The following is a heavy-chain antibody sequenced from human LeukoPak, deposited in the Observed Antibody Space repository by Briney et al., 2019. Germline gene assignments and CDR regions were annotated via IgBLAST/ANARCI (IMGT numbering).Heavy chain of an antibody. D-gene: IGHD3-22*01. CDR2: ISGSGGST. Sequence: GGSLRLSCAASGFTFSNYGMSWVRQPPGKGLEWVSAISGSGGSTYYADSVKGRFTISRDNSKNTLYLQMNSLRAEDTAVYYCARDRMGTYYDSSGYHYHDYWGQGTLVTVSS. J-gene: IGHJ4*02. V-gene: IGHV3-23*01. CDR3: ARDRMGTYYDSSGYHYHDY. CDR1: GFTFSNYG.